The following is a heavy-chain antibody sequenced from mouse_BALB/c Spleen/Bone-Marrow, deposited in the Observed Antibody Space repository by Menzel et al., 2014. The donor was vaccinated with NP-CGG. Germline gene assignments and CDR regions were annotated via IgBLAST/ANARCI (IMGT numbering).Heavy chain of an antibody. V-gene: IGHV1-26*01. D-gene: IGHD2-1*01. CDR2: INPYNGAT. Sequence: VQLQQSGPELVTPGASVKISCKASGYPFTGYYMHWVKKSHVKSLEWIGRINPYNGATSYNQNFKDKASLTIDKSSRTADMELHSLTSEDSAVYSCATPDDNYAGVDYWGQGTTLTVSS. CDR1: GYPFTGYY. CDR3: ATPDDNYAGVDY. J-gene: IGHJ2*01.